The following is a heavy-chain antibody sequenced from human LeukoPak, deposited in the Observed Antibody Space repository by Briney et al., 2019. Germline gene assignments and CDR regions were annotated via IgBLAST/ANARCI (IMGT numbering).Heavy chain of an antibody. CDR2: MNPNSGNT. D-gene: IGHD6-13*01. Sequence: ASVKVSCKASGYTFTSYDINWVRQATGQGLEWMGWMNPNSGNTGYAQKFQGRVTITRNTSISTAYMELSSLRSEDTAVYYCARAAIGHGIAAPDYWGQGTLVTVSS. CDR3: ARAAIGHGIAAPDY. CDR1: GYTFTSYD. J-gene: IGHJ4*02. V-gene: IGHV1-8*03.